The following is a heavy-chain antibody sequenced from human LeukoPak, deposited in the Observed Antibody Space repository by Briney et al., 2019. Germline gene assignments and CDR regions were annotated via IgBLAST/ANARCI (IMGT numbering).Heavy chain of an antibody. V-gene: IGHV3-23*01. J-gene: IGHJ4*02. CDR3: ARDSGDPSDFDY. Sequence: GGSLRLSCAASGFTFSSYGMSWFRQAPGKGLEWLSAISGSGGSTYYADSVEGRFTISRDNAKNSLYLQMNSLRAEDTAVYYCARDSGDPSDFDYWGQGTLVTVSS. CDR2: ISGSGGST. CDR1: GFTFSSYG. D-gene: IGHD3-10*01.